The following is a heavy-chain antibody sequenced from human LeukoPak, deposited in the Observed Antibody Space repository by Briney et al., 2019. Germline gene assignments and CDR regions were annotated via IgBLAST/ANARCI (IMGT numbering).Heavy chain of an antibody. CDR3: AKHLRVVAATASFDY. J-gene: IGHJ4*02. CDR1: GFTFSSYG. Sequence: PGRSLRLSCAASGFTFSSYGMHWVRQAPGKGLEWVAVISYDGSNKYYADSVKGRFTISRDNSKNTLYLQMNSLRAEDTAVYYYAKHLRVVAATASFDYWGQGTLVTVSS. V-gene: IGHV3-30*18. CDR2: ISYDGSNK. D-gene: IGHD2-15*01.